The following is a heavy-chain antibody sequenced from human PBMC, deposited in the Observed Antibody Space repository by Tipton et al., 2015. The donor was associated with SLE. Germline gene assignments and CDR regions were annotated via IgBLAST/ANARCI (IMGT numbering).Heavy chain of an antibody. CDR3: ARSAAGPDY. CDR1: GLTVSSNY. V-gene: IGHV3-53*05. D-gene: IGHD6-13*01. Sequence: GSLRLSCTVSGLTVSSNYMSWVRQTPGMGLEWVSIIYSGGNTYYADSVKGRFTISRDNSKNTLYLQMKSLRANDTAVYYCARSAAGPDYWGQGTQVTVSS. J-gene: IGHJ4*02. CDR2: IYSGGNT.